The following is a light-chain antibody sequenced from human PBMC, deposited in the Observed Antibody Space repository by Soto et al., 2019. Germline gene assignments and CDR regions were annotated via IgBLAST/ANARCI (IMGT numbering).Light chain of an antibody. V-gene: IGKV3-20*01. CDR1: QSVNNNY. J-gene: IGKJ2*01. CDR2: GAS. Sequence: EIVLTQSPVTLSLSPGDSATLSCRASQSVNNNYLAWYQQRPGQAPRLLIYGASSRATGIPDRFTASGSGTRFTLSISRLEPEDFAVFYCLQSGVSPYTFGQGSKLEMK. CDR3: LQSGVSPYT.